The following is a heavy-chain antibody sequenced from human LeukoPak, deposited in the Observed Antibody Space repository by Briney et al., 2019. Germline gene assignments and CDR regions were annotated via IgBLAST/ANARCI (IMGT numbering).Heavy chain of an antibody. Sequence: GGSLRLSCGASGFSFSTYGIHWVRRAPGKGLEWVALISYDGGNKDYADSVKGRFTISRDNSKNTLYLQMNSLREKDTAVYYCARDHYDSSGYSFDYWGQGTLVTVSS. CDR3: ARDHYDSSGYSFDY. CDR2: ISYDGGNK. J-gene: IGHJ4*02. V-gene: IGHV3-30-3*01. D-gene: IGHD3-22*01. CDR1: GFSFSTYG.